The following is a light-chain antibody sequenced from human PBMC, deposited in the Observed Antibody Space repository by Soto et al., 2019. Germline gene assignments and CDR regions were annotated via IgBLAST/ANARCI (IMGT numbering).Light chain of an antibody. CDR3: QQYGSSPRT. Sequence: EIVMTHSPATLSVSPCERATLSRSASQSVSSSYLAWYQQKPGQAPRLLIYGASSRATGIPDRFSGSGSGTDFTLTISRLEPEDFAVYYCQQYGSSPRTFGQGTKVDIK. J-gene: IGKJ1*01. V-gene: IGKV3-20*01. CDR2: GAS. CDR1: QSVSSSY.